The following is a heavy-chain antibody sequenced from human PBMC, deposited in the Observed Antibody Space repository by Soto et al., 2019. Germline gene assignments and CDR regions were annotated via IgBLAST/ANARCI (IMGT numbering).Heavy chain of an antibody. V-gene: IGHV3-30*18. CDR3: AKDQGSKRYDFWSGPEAYGMDV. J-gene: IGHJ6*02. CDR1: GFTFSSYG. Sequence: GGSLRLSCAASGFTFSSYGMHWVRQAPGKGLEWVAVISYDGSNKYYADSVKGRFTISRDNSKNTLYLQMNSLRAEDTAVYYCAKDQGSKRYDFWSGPEAYGMDVWGQGTTVTVS. D-gene: IGHD3-3*01. CDR2: ISYDGSNK.